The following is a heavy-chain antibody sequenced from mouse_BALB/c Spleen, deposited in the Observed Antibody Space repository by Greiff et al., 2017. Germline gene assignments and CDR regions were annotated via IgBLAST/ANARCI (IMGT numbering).Heavy chain of an antibody. CDR1: GYTFTTYP. J-gene: IGHJ3*01. CDR3: ARRGYRYDESSY. V-gene: IGHV1-47*01. D-gene: IGHD2-14*01. Sequence: VQLQQSGAELVKPGASVKMSCKAFGYTFTTYPIEWMKQNHGKSLEWIGNFHPYNDDTKYNEKFKGKATLTADKSSSTAYMQLSSLTSENSAVYYCARRGYRYDESSYWGQGTLVTVSA. CDR2: FHPYNDDT.